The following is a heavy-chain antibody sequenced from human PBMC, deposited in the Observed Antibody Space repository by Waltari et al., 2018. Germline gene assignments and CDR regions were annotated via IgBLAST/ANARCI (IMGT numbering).Heavy chain of an antibody. Sequence: QVQLQESGPGLVKPSETLSLTCTVSGGSISSYSLTCTRQPPGKVLEWRGYIYYSGSTNYNPSLKSRVTISVDTSKNQFSLKLSSVTAADTAVYYCARHAGYSSSWYSTFDYWGQGTLVTVSS. CDR2: IYYSGST. CDR1: GGSISSYS. J-gene: IGHJ4*02. V-gene: IGHV4-59*08. CDR3: ARHAGYSSSWYSTFDY. D-gene: IGHD6-13*01.